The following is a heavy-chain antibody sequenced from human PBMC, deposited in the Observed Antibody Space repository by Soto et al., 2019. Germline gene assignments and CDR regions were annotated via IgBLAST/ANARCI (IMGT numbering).Heavy chain of an antibody. CDR1: GFTLSNYA. CDR3: AKDRIATTGTLYGWDC. Sequence: GGSLRLSCAASGFTLSNYAMSWVRQAPGKGLEWVSGISGGGYSTYYADSVKGRFTISRDNSKNTLYLQMNTLRAEDTAVYYCAKDRIATTGTLYGWDCWGQGALVTVSS. CDR2: ISGGGYST. V-gene: IGHV3-23*01. J-gene: IGHJ4*02. D-gene: IGHD6-13*01.